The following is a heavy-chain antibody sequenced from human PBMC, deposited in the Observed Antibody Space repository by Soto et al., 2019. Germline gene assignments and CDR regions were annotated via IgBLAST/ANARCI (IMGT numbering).Heavy chain of an antibody. CDR2: ISAYNGNT. Sequence: QVHLVQSGAEVKKPGASVKVSCKTSGYTFTNYGIGWVRQAPGQGLEWMGWISAYNGNTNYAQKLQDRVKMTTDTSTTTAYMELRSLTSDDTAMYCCARDLGVSGAFDVWGQGTMVTVSA. CDR1: GYTFTNYG. D-gene: IGHD3-10*01. CDR3: ARDLGVSGAFDV. J-gene: IGHJ3*01. V-gene: IGHV1-18*01.